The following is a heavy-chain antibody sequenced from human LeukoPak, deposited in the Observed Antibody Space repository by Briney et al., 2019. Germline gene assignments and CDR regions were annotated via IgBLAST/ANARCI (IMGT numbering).Heavy chain of an antibody. CDR3: ARDPKTSRYYYYMDV. Sequence: PGGSLRLSCAASGFTFSRYSMNWVRQAPGKGLEWVSSISSSSSYIYYADSVKGRFTISRDNAKNSLYLQMNSLRAEDTAVYYCARDPKTSRYYYYMDVWGKGTTVTVSS. CDR1: GFTFSRYS. CDR2: ISSSSSYI. J-gene: IGHJ6*03. V-gene: IGHV3-21*01.